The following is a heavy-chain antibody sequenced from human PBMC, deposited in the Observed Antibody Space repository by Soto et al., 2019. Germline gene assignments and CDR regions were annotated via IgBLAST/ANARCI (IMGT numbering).Heavy chain of an antibody. V-gene: IGHV4-30-2*01. CDR1: GGSISSGGYS. CDR3: ARINGYCTTTSCYGMDV. CDR2: FSHGGDT. D-gene: IGHD2-2*03. Sequence: QLPLQESGSGLVKPSETLSLTCAVSGGSISSGGYSWTWIRQPPGRGLEWIGYFSHGGDTYYNPSLKSRVTISVDRSKNQFSLKLNSVTAADTAVYYCARINGYCTTTSCYGMDVWGQGTTVTVSS. J-gene: IGHJ6*02.